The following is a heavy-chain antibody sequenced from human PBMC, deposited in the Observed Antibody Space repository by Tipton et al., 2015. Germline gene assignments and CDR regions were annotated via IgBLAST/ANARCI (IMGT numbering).Heavy chain of an antibody. V-gene: IGHV4-38-2*01. D-gene: IGHD6-13*01. J-gene: IGHJ5*02. Sequence: TLSLTCAVSAYSISTDYYWVWIRQPPGKGLEWIGTISHGGNTFYNPSLKSRVTISADTSKNQFTLHLNSVTPDDTAMYYCARGAQHSTWSWGQGTLVTVSS. CDR1: AYSISTDYY. CDR2: ISHGGNT. CDR3: ARGAQHSTWS.